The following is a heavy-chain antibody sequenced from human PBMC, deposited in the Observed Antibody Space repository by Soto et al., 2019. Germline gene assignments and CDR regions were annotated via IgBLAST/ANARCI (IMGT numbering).Heavy chain of an antibody. D-gene: IGHD2-15*01. V-gene: IGHV1-18*01. J-gene: IGHJ4*02. CDR2: ISAYNGNT. Sequence: QVQLVQSGAEVKKPAASVKVSCKASGYTFTSYGISWVRQAPGQGLKWMGWISAYNGNTNYAQKLQGRVTMTTDTSTSTAYMELRSLRSDDTAVYYCARGVRGYCSGGSCYQLDYWGQGTLVTVSS. CDR1: GYTFTSYG. CDR3: ARGVRGYCSGGSCYQLDY.